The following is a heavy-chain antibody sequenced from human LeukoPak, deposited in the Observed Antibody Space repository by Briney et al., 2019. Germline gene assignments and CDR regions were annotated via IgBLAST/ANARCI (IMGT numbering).Heavy chain of an antibody. CDR1: GGSISSYY. D-gene: IGHD3-10*01. V-gene: IGHV4-59*12. J-gene: IGHJ5*02. Sequence: SETLSLTCTVSGGSISSYYWSWIRQPPGKGLEWIGYIYYSGSTNYNPSLKSRATISVDTSKNQFSLKLISVTAADTAVYYCARDGTGSGSYYNWFDPWGQGTLVTVSS. CDR3: ARDGTGSGSYYNWFDP. CDR2: IYYSGST.